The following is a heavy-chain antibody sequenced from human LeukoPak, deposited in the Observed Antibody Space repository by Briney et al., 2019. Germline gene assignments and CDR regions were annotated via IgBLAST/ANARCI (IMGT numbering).Heavy chain of an antibody. CDR1: GGSISSGSYY. D-gene: IGHD6-19*01. CDR2: IYTSGST. Sequence: SETLSLTCTVSGGSISSGSYYWSWVRQPAGEGLEWIGRIYTSGSTNYNPSLKSRVTISVDTSKNQFSLKLSSVTAADTAVYYCARLPGSGLRGYFGYWGQGTLVIVSS. V-gene: IGHV4-61*02. J-gene: IGHJ4*02. CDR3: ARLPGSGLRGYFGY.